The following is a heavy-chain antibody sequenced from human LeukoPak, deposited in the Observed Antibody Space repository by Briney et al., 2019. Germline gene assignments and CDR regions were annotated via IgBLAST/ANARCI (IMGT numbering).Heavy chain of an antibody. CDR1: GFSLTSDGVA. J-gene: IGHJ4*02. CDR2: TYWNNDK. CDR3: AHKGRGSGSYTM. D-gene: IGHD3-10*01. Sequence: SGPTLVNPTQTLTLTCTFSGFSLTSDGVAVAWIRQPPGKALEWLAVTYWNNDKSYSPSLTSRLTVTKDTSKNQVVLIMTNMAPVDTGTYYCAHKGRGSGSYTMWGQGILITVSS. V-gene: IGHV2-5*01.